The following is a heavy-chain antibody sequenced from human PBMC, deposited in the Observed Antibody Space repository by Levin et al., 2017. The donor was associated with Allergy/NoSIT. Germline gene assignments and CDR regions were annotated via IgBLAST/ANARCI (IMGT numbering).Heavy chain of an antibody. Sequence: GESLKISCKASGYTFTSYDINWVRQATGQGLEWMGWMNPNSGNTGYAQKFQGRVTMTRNTSISTAYMELSSLRSEDTAVYYCARVPWGEPTVTNDYYYYYGMDVWGQGTTVTVSS. CDR2: MNPNSGNT. CDR3: ARVPWGEPTVTNDYYYYYGMDV. CDR1: GYTFTSYD. V-gene: IGHV1-8*01. J-gene: IGHJ6*02. D-gene: IGHD4-17*01.